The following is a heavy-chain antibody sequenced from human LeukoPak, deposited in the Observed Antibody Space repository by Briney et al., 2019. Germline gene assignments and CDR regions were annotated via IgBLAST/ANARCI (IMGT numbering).Heavy chain of an antibody. J-gene: IGHJ3*01. D-gene: IGHD2-2*01. CDR2: IWNDGSDQ. Sequence: GGSLRLSCATSGFAFSIYGMNWVRQAPGKGLEWVAIIWNDGSDQYYSDSVKGRFSISRDNSKNTLYLQMNSLRAEDTAVYYCATDRYCTSATCQGYDVWGQGTMVSVSS. CDR1: GFAFSIYG. CDR3: ATDRYCTSATCQGYDV. V-gene: IGHV3-33*03.